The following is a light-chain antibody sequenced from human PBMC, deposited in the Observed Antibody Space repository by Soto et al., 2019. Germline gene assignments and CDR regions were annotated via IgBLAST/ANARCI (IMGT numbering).Light chain of an antibody. V-gene: IGKV1-9*01. CDR1: QDITSY. J-gene: IGKJ5*01. CDR3: QQVNSYPFT. CDR2: AAV. Sequence: DIQMTQSPQSIPESXGHRVTITXXASQDITSYLAWYQQKPGKAPNLLIYAAVTLQSGVPSRFSGGGSGTEFTLTISSLQPEDFATYYCQQVNSYPFTFGQGTRLENK.